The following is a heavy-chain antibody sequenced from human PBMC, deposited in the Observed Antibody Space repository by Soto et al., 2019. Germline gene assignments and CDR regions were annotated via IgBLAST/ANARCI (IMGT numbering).Heavy chain of an antibody. CDR3: AHSRGYSGYEGPPLYEMDV. CDR2: IYWNDFK. Sequence: SGPTLVNPTQTLTLTCTCSGFSVKTSGVGVGWIRRPPGKTLEWLALIYWNDFKRYTPSLERRLTITKHTSKNQVVLTVTNVVPSETATYYGAHSRGYSGYEGPPLYEMDVWGQGTTVTVSS. D-gene: IGHD5-12*01. J-gene: IGHJ6*02. V-gene: IGHV2-5*01. CDR1: GFSVKTSGVG.